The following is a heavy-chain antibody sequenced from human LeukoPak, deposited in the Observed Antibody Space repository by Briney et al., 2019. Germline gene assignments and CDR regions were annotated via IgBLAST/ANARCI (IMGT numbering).Heavy chain of an antibody. V-gene: IGHV4-4*02. CDR1: GGSISSNNW. D-gene: IGHD6-19*01. CDR3: ASGDSSGWSYEHNY. J-gene: IGHJ4*02. Sequence: SGTLSLTCAVSGGSISSNNWWSWVRQPPGRGLEWIGEIYHSGNTKYNPSLKSRVTISVDKSNNQFSLKLTSVTAADTAVYFCASGDSSGWSYEHNYWGQGTQVTVSS. CDR2: IYHSGNT.